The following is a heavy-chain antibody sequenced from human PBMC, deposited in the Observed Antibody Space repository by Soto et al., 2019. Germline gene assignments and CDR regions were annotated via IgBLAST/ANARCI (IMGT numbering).Heavy chain of an antibody. V-gene: IGHV3-11*06. Sequence: GGSLRLSCAASGFSFSNYYRSWFLRPPREGLEGGSYVSSSSRYTNYTHSVKGRFTISRDNSKNSLYLQMSSLRAEDTAVYYCASLVVTASPPHRDAFDIWGQGTMVTVSS. CDR3: ASLVVTASPPHRDAFDI. D-gene: IGHD2-21*02. J-gene: IGHJ3*02. CDR1: GFSFSNYY. CDR2: VSSSSRYT.